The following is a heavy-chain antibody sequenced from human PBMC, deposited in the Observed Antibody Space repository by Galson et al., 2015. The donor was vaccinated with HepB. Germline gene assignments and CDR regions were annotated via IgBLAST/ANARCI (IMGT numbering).Heavy chain of an antibody. CDR3: VRGHRISVAWGVASYFDY. CDR2: IKQDSSDK. Sequence: SLRLSCAASGFTFSSYWMAWVRQAPGKGLEWVANIKQDSSDKNYVDSVKGRFTISRDNPKNSLYLQLNSLRVEDTAVYFCVRGHRISVAWGVASYFDYWGQGTLVTVSS. V-gene: IGHV3-7*03. J-gene: IGHJ4*02. CDR1: GFTFSSYW. D-gene: IGHD3-10*01.